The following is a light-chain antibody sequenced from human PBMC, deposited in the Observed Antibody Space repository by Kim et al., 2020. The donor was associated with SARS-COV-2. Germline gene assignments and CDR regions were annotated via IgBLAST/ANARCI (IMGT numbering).Light chain of an antibody. CDR3: QQTYSTPIT. CDR1: QSISSY. J-gene: IGKJ5*01. CDR2: AAS. Sequence: GTGGDRVTITCRASQSISSYLNWYQQKPGKAPKLLIYAASSLQSGVPSRFSGSGSGTDFTLTISSLQPEDFATYYCQQTYSTPITFGQGTRLEIK. V-gene: IGKV1-39*01.